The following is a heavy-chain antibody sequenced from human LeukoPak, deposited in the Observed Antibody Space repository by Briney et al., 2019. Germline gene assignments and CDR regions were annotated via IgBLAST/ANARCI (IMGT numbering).Heavy chain of an antibody. J-gene: IGHJ4*02. CDR3: ARVDYDSSGYYYVGY. Sequence: GGSLRLSCAASGFTFSSYEMNWVRQAPGKGLEWVSYISSSGSTIYYADSVKGRFTISRDNAKNSLYLQMNSLRAEDTAVYYCARVDYDSSGYYYVGYWGQGTLVTVSS. CDR1: GFTFSSYE. CDR2: ISSSGSTI. V-gene: IGHV3-48*03. D-gene: IGHD3-22*01.